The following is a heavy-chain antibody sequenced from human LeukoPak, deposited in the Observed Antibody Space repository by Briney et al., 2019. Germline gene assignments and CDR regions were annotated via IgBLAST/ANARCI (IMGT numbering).Heavy chain of an antibody. D-gene: IGHD3-10*01. CDR1: GGSISSYY. V-gene: IGHV4-59*01. Sequence: SETLSLTCTVSGGSISSYYWSWIRQPPGKGLEWIGYIYYSGSTNYNPSLKSRVTISVDTSKNQFSLKLSSVTAADPAVYYCARSPTLYFGADYWGQGTLVTVSS. J-gene: IGHJ4*02. CDR2: IYYSGST. CDR3: ARSPTLYFGADY.